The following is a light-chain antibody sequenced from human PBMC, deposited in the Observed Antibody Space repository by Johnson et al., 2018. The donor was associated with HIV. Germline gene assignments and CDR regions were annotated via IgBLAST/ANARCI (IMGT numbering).Light chain of an antibody. CDR2: DNN. J-gene: IGLJ1*01. CDR1: SSNIGNNY. CDR3: GTWDSSLSAGGYV. Sequence: SVLTQPPSVSAAPGQKVTISCSGSSSNIGNNYVSWYQQLPGTAPKLVIYDNNKRPSGIPDRFSGSKSGTSATLGITGLQTGDEADYYCGTWDSSLSAGGYVFGTGTKVTVL. V-gene: IGLV1-51*01.